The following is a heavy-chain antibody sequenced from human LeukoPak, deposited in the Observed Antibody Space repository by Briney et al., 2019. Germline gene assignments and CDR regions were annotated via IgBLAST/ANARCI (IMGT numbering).Heavy chain of an antibody. J-gene: IGHJ4*02. V-gene: IGHV6-1*01. Sequence: SQTLSLTCVIFGDSVSSTSAAWTWIRQSPSRGLEWLGRTYYRSKWQSDYAVSVKTRITINPDTSKNQFSLHLNSVTPEDTAVYYCTREWGRGGNSVDYFDYWGQGTLVTVSS. CDR2: TYYRSKWQS. CDR3: TREWGRGGNSVDYFDY. CDR1: GDSVSSTSAA. D-gene: IGHD4-23*01.